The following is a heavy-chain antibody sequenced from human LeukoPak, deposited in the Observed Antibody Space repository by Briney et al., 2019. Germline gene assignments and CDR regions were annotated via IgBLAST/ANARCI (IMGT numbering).Heavy chain of an antibody. CDR1: GYSISSGYY. D-gene: IGHD3-22*01. J-gene: IGHJ5*02. Sequence: PSETLSLTCTVSGYSISSGYYWGWIRQPPGKGLEWIGSIYHSGSTYYNPSLKSRVTISVDTSKNQFSLKLSSVTAADTAVYYCARDWYYYDSSGYYYESNNWFDPWGQGTLVTVSS. CDR2: IYHSGST. V-gene: IGHV4-38-2*02. CDR3: ARDWYYYDSSGYYYESNNWFDP.